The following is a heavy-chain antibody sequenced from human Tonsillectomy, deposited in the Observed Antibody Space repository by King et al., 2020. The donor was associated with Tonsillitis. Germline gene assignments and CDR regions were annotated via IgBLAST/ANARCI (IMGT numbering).Heavy chain of an antibody. Sequence: VQLVESGGDLVQPGGSLRLSCAASGFSFSNYAMSWVRQAPGKGLEWGSSISGSGGSTYYADSVKGRFTISRDNSKNTLYLQMNSLRAADTAVYYCSKDFIANSVNAFDIWGQGTMVTVSS. CDR1: GFSFSNYA. V-gene: IGHV3-23*04. J-gene: IGHJ3*02. CDR2: ISGSGGST. CDR3: SKDFIANSVNAFDI. D-gene: IGHD4/OR15-4a*01.